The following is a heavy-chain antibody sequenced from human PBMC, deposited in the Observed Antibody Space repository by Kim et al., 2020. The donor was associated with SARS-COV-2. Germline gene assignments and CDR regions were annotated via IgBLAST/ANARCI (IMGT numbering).Heavy chain of an antibody. CDR3: ARHSRIVVVPAAILA. CDR2: IYYSGST. CDR1: GGSISSSSYY. J-gene: IGHJ4*02. Sequence: SETLSLTCTVSGGSISSSSYYWGWIRQPPGKGLEWIGSIYYSGSTYYNPSLKSRVTIPVDTSKNQFSLKLSSVTAADTAVYYCARHSRIVVVPAAILAWGQGTLVTVSS. V-gene: IGHV4-39*01. D-gene: IGHD2-2*01.